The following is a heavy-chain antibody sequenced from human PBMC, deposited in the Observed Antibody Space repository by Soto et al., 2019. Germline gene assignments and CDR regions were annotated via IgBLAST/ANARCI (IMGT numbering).Heavy chain of an antibody. D-gene: IGHD2-15*01. CDR3: AKSVGGTNYYYGMDV. CDR2: ISGSGGST. V-gene: IGHV3-23*01. J-gene: IGHJ6*02. CDR1: GFTFSLYA. Sequence: EVQLLESGGGLVQPGGSLRLSCAASGFTFSLYAMSWVRQAPGKGLAWVSVISGSGGSTYYADSVRGRFTVSRDNSTNTLYLQMNSLGVEDTGVYYCAKSVGGTNYYYGMDVWGRGTTVTVSS.